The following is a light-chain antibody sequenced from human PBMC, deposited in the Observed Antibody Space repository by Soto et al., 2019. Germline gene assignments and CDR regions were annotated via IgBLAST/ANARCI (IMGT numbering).Light chain of an antibody. CDR3: QQYYSNPELT. J-gene: IGKJ4*01. V-gene: IGKV4-1*01. CDR2: WAS. CDR1: QVRLYTSNNKNY. Sequence: ILMTQSTDSLAVSLGGMSTINCKSSQVRLYTSNNKNYLAWYQQKPGQPPKLLIYWASTRESGVPDRFSGSGSGTDFTLTISSLQAEDVAVYYCQQYYSNPELTFGGGTKVDIK.